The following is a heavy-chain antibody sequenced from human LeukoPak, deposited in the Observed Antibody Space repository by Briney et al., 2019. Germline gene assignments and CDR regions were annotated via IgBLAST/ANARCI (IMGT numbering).Heavy chain of an antibody. CDR3: ARDTRIQITMASFDP. D-gene: IGHD3-10*01. J-gene: IGHJ5*02. Sequence: PGGSLRLSCAASGFTFSDYYMSWIRQAPGKGLEWVSYISSGGRTIYYADSVKGRFTISRDNAKNSLYLQMNSLRAEDTAVYYCARDTRIQITMASFDPWGQGTLVTVSS. V-gene: IGHV3-11*04. CDR2: ISSGGRTI. CDR1: GFTFSDYY.